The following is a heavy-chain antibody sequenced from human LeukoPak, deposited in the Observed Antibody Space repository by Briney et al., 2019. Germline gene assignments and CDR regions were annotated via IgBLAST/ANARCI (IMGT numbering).Heavy chain of an antibody. CDR1: GFTFSSYG. J-gene: IGHJ2*01. CDR3: AKDFNGDYQTPVWYFDL. V-gene: IGHV3-30*18. D-gene: IGHD4-17*01. CDR2: ISYDGSNK. Sequence: GGSLRLSCAASGFTFSSYGMHWVRQAPGKGLEWVAVISYDGSNKYYADSVKGRFTISRDNSKNTLYLQMNSLRAEDTAVYYCAKDFNGDYQTPVWYFDLWGRGTLVTVSS.